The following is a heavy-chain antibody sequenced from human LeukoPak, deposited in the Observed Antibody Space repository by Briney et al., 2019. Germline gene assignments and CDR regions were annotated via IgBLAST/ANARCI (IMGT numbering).Heavy chain of an antibody. D-gene: IGHD4-17*01. CDR2: FDPEDGET. V-gene: IGHV1-24*01. CDR3: ATRGPVTPGAFDI. CDR1: GYTLTELS. J-gene: IGHJ3*02. Sequence: GESLKISCRSSGYTLTELSMHWVRQAPGKGLEWMGGFDPEDGETIYAQKFQGRVTMTEDTSTDTAYMELSSLRSEDTAVYYCATRGPVTPGAFDIWGQGTMVTVSS.